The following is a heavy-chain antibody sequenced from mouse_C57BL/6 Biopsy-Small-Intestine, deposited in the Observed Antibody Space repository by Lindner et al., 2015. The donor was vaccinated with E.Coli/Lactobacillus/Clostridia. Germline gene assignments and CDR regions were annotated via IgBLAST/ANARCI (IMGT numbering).Heavy chain of an antibody. J-gene: IGHJ4*01. CDR1: GYTFTDYY. CDR3: ASQQLRLRAMDY. CDR2: INPYNGGT. V-gene: IGHV1-19*01. Sequence: VQLQESGPVLVKPGASVKMSCKASGYTFTDYYMNWVKQSHGKSLEWIGVINPYNGGTSYNQKFKGKATLTVDKSSSTAYMELNSLTSEDSAVYYCASQQLRLRAMDYWGQGTSVTVSS. D-gene: IGHD3-2*02.